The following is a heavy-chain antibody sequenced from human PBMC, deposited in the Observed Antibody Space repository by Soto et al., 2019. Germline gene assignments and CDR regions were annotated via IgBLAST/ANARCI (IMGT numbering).Heavy chain of an antibody. CDR1: GGSISSDDYY. CDR2: IYHSGSS. J-gene: IGHJ4*02. CDR3: ARESRSWYGSIWDY. V-gene: IGHV4-30-4*01. Sequence: SETLSLTCNVSGGSISSDDYYWSWIRQPPGKGLEWIGYIYHSGSSYYNPSLQSRVTISIDTSKNQLSLKLSSVTAADTAVYYCARESRSWYGSIWDYWGQGTLVTVS. D-gene: IGHD6-13*01.